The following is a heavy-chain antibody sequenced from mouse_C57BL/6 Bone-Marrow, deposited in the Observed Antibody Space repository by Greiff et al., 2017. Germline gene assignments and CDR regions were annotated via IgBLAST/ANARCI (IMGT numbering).Heavy chain of an antibody. V-gene: IGHV2-9-1*01. CDR2: IWTGGGT. D-gene: IGHD2-1*01. J-gene: IGHJ4*01. Sequence: VQVVESGPGLVAPSQSLSITCTVSGFSLTSSAISWVRQPPGKGLEWLGVIWTGGGTNYNSALKSRLSISKDNSKSQVFLKMNSLHADDTARYYCARNGNVAMDYWGQGTSVTVSS. CDR1: GFSLTSSA. CDR3: ARNGNVAMDY.